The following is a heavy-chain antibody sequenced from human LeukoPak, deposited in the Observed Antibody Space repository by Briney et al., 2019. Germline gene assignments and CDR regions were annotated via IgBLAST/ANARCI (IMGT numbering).Heavy chain of an antibody. D-gene: IGHD6-13*01. CDR3: ASDKGYSNNYFDY. CDR2: IHYSGNT. V-gene: IGHV4-39*01. J-gene: IGHJ4*02. CDR1: GGSTSSSNYY. Sequence: PSETLSLTCTVSGGSTSSSNYYWGWIRQPTGKGLEWIGGIHYSGNTYYNPSLKSRVTISVDTSKNQFSLKLSSVTAADTAVYYCASDKGYSNNYFDYWGQGTLVTVSS.